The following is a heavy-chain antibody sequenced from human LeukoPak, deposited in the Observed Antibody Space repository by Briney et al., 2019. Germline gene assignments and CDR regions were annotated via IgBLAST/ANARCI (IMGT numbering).Heavy chain of an antibody. D-gene: IGHD3-3*01. V-gene: IGHV3-23*01. CDR1: GFTFSSYA. CDR2: LSGSDRTT. J-gene: IGHJ4*02. CDR3: AKAASVRERLGFWSFDY. Sequence: GGSLRLSCATSGFTFSSYAMSWLRQGPGKGLEWVSSLSGSDRTTYYADSVKGRFTISRDNSKNTLYLQMNSLRAEDSAVYYCAKAASVRERLGFWSFDYWGQGTLVTVSS.